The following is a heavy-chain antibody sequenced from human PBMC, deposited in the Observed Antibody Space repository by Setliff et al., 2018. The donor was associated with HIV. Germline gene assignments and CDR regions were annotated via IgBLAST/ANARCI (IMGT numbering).Heavy chain of an antibody. J-gene: IGHJ4*02. Sequence: GASVKVSCKASGYTFTDYYMHWVQQAPGKGLEWMGRVDPKNGKTLYADNLRGRITITADTSTDTAYMELNSLRSEDTAMYYCATLDYYGSQTYNLALHYWGQGTLVTVSS. CDR3: ATLDYYGSQTYNLALHY. CDR1: GYTFTDYY. CDR2: VDPKNGKT. V-gene: IGHV1-69-2*01. D-gene: IGHD3-10*01.